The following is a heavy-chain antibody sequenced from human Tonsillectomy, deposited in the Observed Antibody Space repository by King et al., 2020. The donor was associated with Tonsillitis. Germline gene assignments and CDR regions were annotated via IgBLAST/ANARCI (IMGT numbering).Heavy chain of an antibody. CDR1: GYTFTSYG. D-gene: IGHD4-17*01. CDR3: ARGQTSVPPYCFDY. CDR2: ISAYNGNT. Sequence: QLVQSGAEVKKPGASVKVSCKASGYTFTSYGISWVRQAPGQGREWMGWISAYNGNTNYAQKLQGRANMTTDTSTRTAYMELRSLRSDDTAVYYCARGQTSVPPYCFDYWGQGTMVTVSS. J-gene: IGHJ4*02. V-gene: IGHV1-18*01.